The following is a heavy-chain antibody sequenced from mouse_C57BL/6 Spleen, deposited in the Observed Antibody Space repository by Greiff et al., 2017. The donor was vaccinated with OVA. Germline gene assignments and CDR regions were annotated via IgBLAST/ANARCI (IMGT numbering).Heavy chain of an antibody. D-gene: IGHD1-1*01. J-gene: IGHJ4*01. CDR3: ARSPYYYGSSYGAMDY. V-gene: IGHV1-55*01. CDR1: GYTFTSYW. Sequence: VQLQQPGAELVKPGASVKMSCKASGYTFTSYWITWVKQRPGQGLGWIGDIYPGSGSTNYNEKFKSKATLTVDTSSSTAYMQLSSLTSEDSAVYYCARSPYYYGSSYGAMDYWGQGTSVTVSS. CDR2: IYPGSGST.